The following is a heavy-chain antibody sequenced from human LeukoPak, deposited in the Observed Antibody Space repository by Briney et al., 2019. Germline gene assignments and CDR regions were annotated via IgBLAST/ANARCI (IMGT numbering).Heavy chain of an antibody. CDR2: ISSSSSYI. CDR3: ARDQTGSSSWYADY. J-gene: IGHJ4*02. CDR1: GCTFSSYS. Sequence: GGSLRLSCAASGCTFSSYSMNWVRQAPGKGLEWVSSISSSSSYIYYADSVKGRFTISRDNAKNSLYLQMNSLRAEDTAVYYCARDQTGSSSWYADYWGQGTLVTVSS. D-gene: IGHD6-13*01. V-gene: IGHV3-21*01.